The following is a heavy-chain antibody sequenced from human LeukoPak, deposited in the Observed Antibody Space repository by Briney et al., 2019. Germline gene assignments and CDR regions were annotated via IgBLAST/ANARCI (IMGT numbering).Heavy chain of an antibody. J-gene: IGHJ4*02. CDR1: GLTVSNNY. Sequence: GGSLRLSCAVSGLTVSNNYMSWVRQAPGKGLEWVSVIYNTGSTDYADSVKGRFTISRDNSKNTLHLQMNSLRAEDTAVYYCASPKYTSGPFNYWGQGTLVTVSS. CDR2: IYNTGST. D-gene: IGHD6-19*01. CDR3: ASPKYTSGPFNY. V-gene: IGHV3-53*01.